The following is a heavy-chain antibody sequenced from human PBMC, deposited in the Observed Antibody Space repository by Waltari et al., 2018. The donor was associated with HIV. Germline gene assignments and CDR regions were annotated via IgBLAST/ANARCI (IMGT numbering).Heavy chain of an antibody. J-gene: IGHJ4*02. V-gene: IGHV3-21*01. CDR2: IASSSSSYI. CDR1: GFTFRSSI. CDR3: AREMATVYVDY. Sequence: EVQLVESGGGLVKPGGSLRLSCAASGFTFRSSIMNWVRQAPGKGREWVSSIASSSSSYIYDAESVRGRFTISRDNAKNSLYLQMSSLRAEDTAVYYCAREMATVYVDYWGQGTLVTVSP. D-gene: IGHD5-12*01.